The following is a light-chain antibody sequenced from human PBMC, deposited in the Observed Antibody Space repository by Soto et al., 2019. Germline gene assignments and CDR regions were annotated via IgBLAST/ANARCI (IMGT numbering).Light chain of an antibody. CDR3: VSYTSSSTYV. V-gene: IGLV2-14*03. CDR1: SSDLGGSNV. J-gene: IGLJ1*01. CDR2: DVA. Sequence: QSVLTQPASVSASPGQSITISCTGTSSDLGGSNVVSWYQQHPGTPPTLIIYDVAHPPSGVSHRFSCSKSGSPASLIISRHQSEEEADYYCVSYTSSSTYVFGTGTKVTVL.